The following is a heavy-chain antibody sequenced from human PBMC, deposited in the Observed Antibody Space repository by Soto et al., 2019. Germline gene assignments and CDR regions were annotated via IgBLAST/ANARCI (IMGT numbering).Heavy chain of an antibody. CDR1: GFTFSSYG. D-gene: IGHD2-15*01. Sequence: QVQLVESGGGVVQPGRSLRLSCAASGFTFSSYGMHWVRQAPGKGLEWVAVISYDGSNKYYADSVKGRFTISRDNSKNTLYLQMNSLRAEDTAVYYCAKECYCSGGSCYSGRRDYFYYMDVWGKGTTVTVSS. CDR2: ISYDGSNK. J-gene: IGHJ6*03. CDR3: AKECYCSGGSCYSGRRDYFYYMDV. V-gene: IGHV3-30*18.